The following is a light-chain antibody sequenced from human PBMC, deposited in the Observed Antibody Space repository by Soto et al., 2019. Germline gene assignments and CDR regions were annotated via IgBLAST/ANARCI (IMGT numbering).Light chain of an antibody. J-gene: IGKJ3*01. CDR2: KAS. CDR1: QSISSW. Sequence: DIQMTQSPSTLSASVGDRDTITCRASQSISSWLAWYQQKPGKAPKLLIYKASSLESGVPSRFSGRGSGTEFTLTISSLQPDDFATYYCQQYNSYSSTFGPGTKVDIK. V-gene: IGKV1-5*03. CDR3: QQYNSYSST.